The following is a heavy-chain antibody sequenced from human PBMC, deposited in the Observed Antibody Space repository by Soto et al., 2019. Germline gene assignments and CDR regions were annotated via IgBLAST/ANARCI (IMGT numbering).Heavy chain of an antibody. D-gene: IGHD6-13*01. V-gene: IGHV4-39*01. CDR1: GGSISSSSYY. J-gene: IGHJ5*02. CDR3: ARHLIAAAGTGRWFDP. CDR2: IYYSGST. Sequence: SETLSLTCTVSGGSISSSSYYWGWIRQPPGKGLEWIGSIYYSGSTYYNPSLKSRVTISVDTSKNQFSLKLSSVTAADTAVYYCARHLIAAAGTGRWFDPWGQGTLVTVSS.